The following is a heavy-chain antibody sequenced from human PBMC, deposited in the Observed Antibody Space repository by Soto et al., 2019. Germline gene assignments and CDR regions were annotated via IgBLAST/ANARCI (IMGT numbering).Heavy chain of an antibody. CDR2: ISIRGGDE. D-gene: IGHD6-6*01. Sequence: QVQLVESGGGVVQPGKSLRLSCAASGFTFSSYAMHWARQAPGKGLEWVTVISIRGGDEYYAESVRGRFTISRDDSKNTLYVQIDSLRVEDTAVYYCARGTIVARQHLDYWGQGTLVTVSS. CDR3: ARGTIVARQHLDY. V-gene: IGHV3-30*03. J-gene: IGHJ4*02. CDR1: GFTFSSYA.